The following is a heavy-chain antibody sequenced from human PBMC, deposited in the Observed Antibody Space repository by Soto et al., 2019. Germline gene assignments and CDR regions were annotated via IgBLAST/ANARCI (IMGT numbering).Heavy chain of an antibody. Sequence: PVKVSCKPCRRTFSSSAISWLRQAPGQGLEWMGGIIPIFGTANYAQKFQGRLTITRDTSASTVYMELNNLRSEDTAVYYCARTAGPTPFDPWGQGTPVTVSS. J-gene: IGHJ5*02. V-gene: IGHV1-69*05. CDR2: IIPIFGTA. D-gene: IGHD6-19*01. CDR3: ARTAGPTPFDP. CDR1: RRTFSSSA.